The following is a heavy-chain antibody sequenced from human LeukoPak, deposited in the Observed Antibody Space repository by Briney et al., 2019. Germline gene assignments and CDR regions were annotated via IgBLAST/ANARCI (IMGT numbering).Heavy chain of an antibody. D-gene: IGHD5-18*01. CDR2: INPNSGGT. J-gene: IGHJ3*02. CDR3: ARVGSWIQLWFLDAFDI. V-gene: IGHV1-2*02. CDR1: GYTFTGYY. Sequence: ASVKVSCKASGYTFTGYYMHWVRQAPGQGLEWMGWINPNSGGTNYAQKFQGRVTMTRDTSISTAYMELSRLRSDDTAVYYCARVGSWIQLWFLDAFDIWGQGTMVTVSS.